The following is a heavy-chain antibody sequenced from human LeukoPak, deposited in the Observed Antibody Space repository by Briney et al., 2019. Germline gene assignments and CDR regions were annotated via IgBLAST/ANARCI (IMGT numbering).Heavy chain of an antibody. D-gene: IGHD6-13*01. Sequence: PGRSLSLSCAASGFTFSSYAMHWVRQAPGKGLEWVAVISYDGSNKYYADSVKGRFTISRDNSKNTLYLQMNSLRAEDTAVYYCASGDSSSPWYFDYWGQGTLVTVSS. CDR2: ISYDGSNK. CDR1: GFTFSSYA. V-gene: IGHV3-30-3*01. J-gene: IGHJ4*02. CDR3: ASGDSSSPWYFDY.